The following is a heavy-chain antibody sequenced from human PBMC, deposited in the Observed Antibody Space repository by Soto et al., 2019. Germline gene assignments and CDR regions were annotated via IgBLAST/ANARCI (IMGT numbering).Heavy chain of an antibody. CDR1: GGSISSGDYY. CDR3: ASSLEKSYRSSWSAPYYCYGMDV. D-gene: IGHD6-13*01. J-gene: IGHJ6*02. CDR2: IYYSGST. V-gene: IGHV4-30-4*01. Sequence: SETLSLTCNVSGGSISSGDYYWSWIRQPPGKGLEWIGYIYYSGSTYYNPSLKSRVTISVDTSKNQFSLKLSSVTAADTAVYYCASSLEKSYRSSWSAPYYCYGMDVWGQGTTVTVSS.